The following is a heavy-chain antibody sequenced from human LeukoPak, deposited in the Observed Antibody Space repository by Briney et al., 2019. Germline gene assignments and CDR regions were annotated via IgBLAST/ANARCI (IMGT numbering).Heavy chain of an antibody. CDR1: GFTFGSYW. CDR3: ARDQYYVWGSYRDFFDY. V-gene: IGHV3-7*01. J-gene: IGHJ4*02. D-gene: IGHD3-16*02. CDR2: IKQDGSEK. Sequence: GGSLRLSCAASGFTFGSYWMSWVRQAPGKGLEWVANIKQDGSEKYYVDSVKGRFTISRDNAKNSLYLQMNSLRAEDTAVYYCARDQYYVWGSYRDFFDYWGQGTLVTVSS.